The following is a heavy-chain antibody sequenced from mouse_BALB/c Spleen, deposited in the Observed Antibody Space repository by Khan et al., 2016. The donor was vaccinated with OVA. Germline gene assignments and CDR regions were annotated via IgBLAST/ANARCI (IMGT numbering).Heavy chain of an antibody. J-gene: IGHJ3*01. Sequence: VQLMESGAELARPGASVKMSCKASGYTFTSYTIHWIKLRPGQGLEWIGYINPSNGYTNYNQKFRDKASLTADKSSTTAYMQLSSLTSDDSAVYNGVRDGAYHRNDGWFAYWGQGTLVTVSS. CDR1: GYTFTSYT. CDR3: VRDGAYHRNDGWFAY. CDR2: INPSNGYT. D-gene: IGHD2-14*01. V-gene: IGHV1-4*01.